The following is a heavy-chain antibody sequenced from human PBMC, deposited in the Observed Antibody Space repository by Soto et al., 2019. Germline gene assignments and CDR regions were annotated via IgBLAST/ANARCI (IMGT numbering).Heavy chain of an antibody. CDR1: GFTFSSYA. V-gene: IGHV3-30-3*01. D-gene: IGHD3-16*01. CDR2: ISYDGSNK. CDR3: ARAYEGDYFDY. J-gene: IGHJ4*02. Sequence: QVQLVESGGGVVQPGRSLRLSCAASGFTFSSYAMHWVRQAPGKGLEWVAVISYDGSNKYYADSVKGRFTISRENSKNKLYLQMNSLRAEDTAVYYCARAYEGDYFDYWGQGTLVTVSS.